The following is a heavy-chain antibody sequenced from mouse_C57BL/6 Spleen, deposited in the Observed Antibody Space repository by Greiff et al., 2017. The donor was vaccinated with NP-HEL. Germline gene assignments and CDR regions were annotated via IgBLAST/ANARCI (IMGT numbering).Heavy chain of an antibody. Sequence: QVQLQQPGAELVKPGASVKLSCKASGYTFTSYWMQWVKQRPGQGLEWIGEIDPSDSYTNYNQKFKGKATLTVDTSSSTAYMQLSSLTSEDSAVYYCARGTPSPYYYAMDYWGQGTSVTVSS. CDR3: ARGTPSPYYYAMDY. CDR1: GYTFTSYW. D-gene: IGHD3-1*01. V-gene: IGHV1-50*01. J-gene: IGHJ4*01. CDR2: IDPSDSYT.